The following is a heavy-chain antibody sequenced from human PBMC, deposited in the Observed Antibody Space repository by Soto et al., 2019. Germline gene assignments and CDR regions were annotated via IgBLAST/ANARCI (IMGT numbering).Heavy chain of an antibody. D-gene: IGHD5-12*01. CDR2: ISYDGSNK. CDR3: AKDLSREVATTTKMYYHYGMDV. J-gene: IGHJ6*02. Sequence: QVQLVESGGGVVQPGRSLRLSCAASGFTFRSYVMHWVRQAPGKGLEWVAIISYDGSNKYYVNSLKGRFTISRDNSNNTLYLQMNSLRAEDTAIYYCAKDLSREVATTTKMYYHYGMDVWGQGTTVTVSS. V-gene: IGHV3-30*18. CDR1: GFTFRSYV.